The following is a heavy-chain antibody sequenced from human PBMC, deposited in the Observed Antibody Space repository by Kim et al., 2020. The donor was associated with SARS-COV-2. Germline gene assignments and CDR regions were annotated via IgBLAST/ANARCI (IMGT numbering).Heavy chain of an antibody. Sequence: FGTATYAREFRDRVTITADKSTSVVYLELRSLRSDDTAIYYCAGDLAYFDPWGQGTLVTVSS. CDR2: FGTA. V-gene: IGHV1-69*06. CDR3: AGDLAYFDP. J-gene: IGHJ5*02.